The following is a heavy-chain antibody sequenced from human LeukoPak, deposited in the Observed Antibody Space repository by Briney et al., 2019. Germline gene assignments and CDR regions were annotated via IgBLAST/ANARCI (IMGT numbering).Heavy chain of an antibody. Sequence: PSETLSLTCTVSGVSISSGGDYWSWIRQHPGKGLEWIGYIYYSGSTYYNPSLRSRVTISVDTSKNQFSLKLSSVTAADTAVYYCARERQRWLQRGRSYFDYWGQGTLVTVSS. CDR2: IYYSGST. CDR3: ARERQRWLQRGRSYFDY. CDR1: GVSISSGGDY. V-gene: IGHV4-31*03. J-gene: IGHJ4*02. D-gene: IGHD5-24*01.